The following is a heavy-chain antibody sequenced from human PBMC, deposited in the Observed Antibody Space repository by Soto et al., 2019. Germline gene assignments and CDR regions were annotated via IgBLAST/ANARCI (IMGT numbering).Heavy chain of an antibody. J-gene: IGHJ5*02. CDR1: GFTVSNNY. CDR2: IYSGGST. CDR3: AGVSGYSNCGLDP. D-gene: IGHD4-4*01. V-gene: IGHV3-53*01. Sequence: EVQLVESGGGLIQPGGSLRLSCAASGFTVSNNYMSWVRQAPGKGLECVSVIYSGGSTYYADSVKGRFTISRDNSKNTLYLQMNGLRAEDTAVYYCAGVSGYSNCGLDPWGQGTLVTVSS.